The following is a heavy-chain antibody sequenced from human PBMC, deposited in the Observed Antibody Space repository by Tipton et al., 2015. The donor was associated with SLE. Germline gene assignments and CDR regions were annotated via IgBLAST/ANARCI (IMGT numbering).Heavy chain of an antibody. Sequence: TLSLTCTVSGGSISSSSYYWGWIRQPPGKGLEWIGSIYYSGSTYYNPSLKSRVTISVDTSKNQFSLKLSSVTAADTAVYYCAVASPAAIDYWGQGTLVTVSS. CDR3: AVASPAAIDY. D-gene: IGHD2-2*01. J-gene: IGHJ4*02. CDR2: IYYSGST. V-gene: IGHV4-39*07. CDR1: GGSISSSSYY.